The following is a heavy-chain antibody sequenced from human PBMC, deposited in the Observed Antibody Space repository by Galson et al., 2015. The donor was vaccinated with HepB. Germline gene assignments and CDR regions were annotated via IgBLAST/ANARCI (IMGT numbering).Heavy chain of an antibody. CDR3: ARVTVGATPPTIDY. J-gene: IGHJ4*02. V-gene: IGHV4-34*01. CDR2: INHSGST. Sequence: ETLSLTCAVYGGSFSGYYWSWIRQPPGKGLEWIGEINHSGSTNYNPSLKSRVTISVDTSKNQFSLKLSSVTAADTAVYYCARVTVGATPPTIDYWGQGTLVTVSS. CDR1: GGSFSGYY. D-gene: IGHD1-26*01.